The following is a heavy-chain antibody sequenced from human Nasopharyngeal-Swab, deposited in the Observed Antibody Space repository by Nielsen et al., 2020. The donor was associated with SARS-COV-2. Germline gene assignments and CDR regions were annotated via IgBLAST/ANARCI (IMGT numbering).Heavy chain of an antibody. CDR1: GFTFDDYG. D-gene: IGHD1-14*01. CDR3: ARDTVRGSQCEPRHKRPCRKTGGP. V-gene: IGHV3-20*04. Sequence: GGSLRLYCAASGFTFDDYGMSWVRQAPGKGLEWVSGINWNGGSTGYADSVKGRFTITRDNAKNSLYLQMNSLRAEDTALYYCARDTVRGSQCEPRHKRPCRKTGGPW. CDR2: INWNGGST. J-gene: IGHJ5*02.